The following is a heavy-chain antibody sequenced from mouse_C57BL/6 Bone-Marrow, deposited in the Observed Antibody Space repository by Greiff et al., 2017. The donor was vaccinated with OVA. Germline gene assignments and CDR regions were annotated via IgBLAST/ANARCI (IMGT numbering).Heavy chain of an antibody. CDR1: GYTFTSYW. CDR2: IHPSDSDT. CDR3: AIEVYYYGSRFAY. D-gene: IGHD1-1*01. V-gene: IGHV1-74*01. J-gene: IGHJ3*01. Sequence: QVQLQQPGAELVKPGASVKVSCKASGYTFTSYWMHWVKQRPGQGLEWIGRIHPSDSDTNYNQKFKGKATLTVDKSSSTAYMQLSSLTSEDSAVYYCAIEVYYYGSRFAYWGQGTLVTVSA.